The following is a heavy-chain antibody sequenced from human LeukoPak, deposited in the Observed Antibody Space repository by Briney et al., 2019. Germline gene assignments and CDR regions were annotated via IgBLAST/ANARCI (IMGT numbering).Heavy chain of an antibody. CDR3: ARVEGIAAANAYFDY. D-gene: IGHD6-13*01. V-gene: IGHV3-30*14. Sequence: GGSLRLFCAASGFTFSSYAMHWVRQAPGKGLEWVAVISYDGSNKYYADSVKGRFTISRDNSKNTLYLQMNSLRAEDTAVYYCARVEGIAAANAYFDYWGQGTLVTVSS. J-gene: IGHJ4*02. CDR1: GFTFSSYA. CDR2: ISYDGSNK.